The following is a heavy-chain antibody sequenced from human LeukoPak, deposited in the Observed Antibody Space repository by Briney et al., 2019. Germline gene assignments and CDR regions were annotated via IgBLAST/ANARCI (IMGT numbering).Heavy chain of an antibody. CDR3: ASCDDYGGNPPICDY. CDR1: GGSISSGGYS. CDR2: IYHSGST. V-gene: IGHV4-30-2*01. J-gene: IGHJ4*02. Sequence: SETLSLTCAVSGGSISSGGYSWSWIRQPPGKGLEWIGYIYHSGSTYYNPSLKSRVTISVDRSKNQFSLKLSSVTAADTAVYYCASCDDYGGNPPICDYWGQGTLVTVSS. D-gene: IGHD4-23*01.